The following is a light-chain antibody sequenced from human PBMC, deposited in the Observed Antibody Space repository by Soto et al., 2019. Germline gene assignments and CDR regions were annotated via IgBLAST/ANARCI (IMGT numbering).Light chain of an antibody. CDR3: QQRHMRPIT. Sequence: ETVLTQSPATLSLSPGERATLSCRASRSISTYLAWYQQKPGQAPRLLIYDAYNRATGIPPRFSGSGSGTDFTLTISSLEPEDSAVYYCQQRHMRPITFGQGTRLEIK. J-gene: IGKJ5*01. CDR1: RSISTY. CDR2: DAY. V-gene: IGKV3-11*01.